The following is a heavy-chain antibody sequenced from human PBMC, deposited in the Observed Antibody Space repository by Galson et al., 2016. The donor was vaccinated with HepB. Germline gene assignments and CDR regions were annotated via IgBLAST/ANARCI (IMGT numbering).Heavy chain of an antibody. CDR3: SRTNDYVSLGYGMDV. Sequence: SETLSLTCTVSGVSITTSNNYWGWIRQPPGKGLEWIGTIHHSGTTYYSPSLKSRIIVLADTSKNQFSLKLSSVTAADTAMYYCSRTNDYVSLGYGMDVWGQGTTVTVSS. CDR1: GVSITTSNNY. CDR2: IHHSGTT. V-gene: IGHV4-39*01. J-gene: IGHJ6*02. D-gene: IGHD3-10*02.